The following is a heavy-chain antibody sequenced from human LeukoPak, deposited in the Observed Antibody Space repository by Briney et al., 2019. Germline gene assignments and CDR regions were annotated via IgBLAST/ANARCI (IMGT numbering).Heavy chain of an antibody. Sequence: KPGESLKISCKGSGYSFTSYGISWVRQMPGKGLEWMGRIDPSDSYTNYSPSFQGHVTISADKSISTAYLQWSSLKASDTAMYYCARAGGYSSSWTFDYWGQGTLVTVSS. CDR2: IDPSDSYT. V-gene: IGHV5-10-1*01. CDR3: ARAGGYSSSWTFDY. J-gene: IGHJ4*02. D-gene: IGHD6-13*01. CDR1: GYSFTSYG.